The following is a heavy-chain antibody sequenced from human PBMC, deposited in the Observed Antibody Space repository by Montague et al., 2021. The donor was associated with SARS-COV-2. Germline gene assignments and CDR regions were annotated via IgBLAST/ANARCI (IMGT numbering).Heavy chain of an antibody. V-gene: IGHV3-23*03. CDR1: EFAFSSYA. J-gene: IGHJ3*02. CDR3: AKSAWGVTDAFDI. D-gene: IGHD1-26*01. CDR2: IYSGGSST. Sequence: YLSLSCSASEFAFSSYAMSWVRQAPGKGLEWVSAIYSGGSSTFYADSVKGRFTISRDNSKNTLYLQMNSLRAEDTAVYYCAKSAWGVTDAFDIWGQGTMVTVSS.